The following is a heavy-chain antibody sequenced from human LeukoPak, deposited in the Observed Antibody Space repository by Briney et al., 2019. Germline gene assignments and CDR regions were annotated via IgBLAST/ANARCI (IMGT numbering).Heavy chain of an antibody. Sequence: GGSLRLSCAASGFTFSNAWMSWVRQAPGKGLEWVANIKQDGSEKYYVDSVKGRFTISRDNAKNSLYLQMNSLRAEDTAVYYCARSGKTVTPDYWGQGTLVTVSS. CDR3: ARSGKTVTPDY. V-gene: IGHV3-7*01. J-gene: IGHJ4*02. CDR2: IKQDGSEK. CDR1: GFTFSNAW. D-gene: IGHD4-17*01.